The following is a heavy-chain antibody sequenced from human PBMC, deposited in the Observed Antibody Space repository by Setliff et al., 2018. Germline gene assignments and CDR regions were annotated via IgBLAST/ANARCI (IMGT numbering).Heavy chain of an antibody. Sequence: GGSLRLSCAAFGFTLRTYNMHWVRHAPGKGLEWVSSISSTSYTIYCADSVKGRFTISRDNAKNSLYLQMNSLRAEDTAVYYCARDWEQRGYYFDYWGQGTLVTVSS. D-gene: IGHD1-26*01. J-gene: IGHJ4*02. V-gene: IGHV3-48*01. CDR2: ISSTSYTI. CDR3: ARDWEQRGYYFDY. CDR1: GFTLRTYN.